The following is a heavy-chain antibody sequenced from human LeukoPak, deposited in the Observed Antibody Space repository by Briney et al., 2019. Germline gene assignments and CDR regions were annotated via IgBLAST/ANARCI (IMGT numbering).Heavy chain of an antibody. Sequence: PGXSLRLSCATSGFPFSQHGYHWVRQAPGKGLEWTAVIWVDGTRKYYADSVEGRFTISRDNSKSTLYLQIDSLRPEDTAVYYCVAVLVPAAFWHFDVWGRGTQVTVSS. J-gene: IGHJ2*01. CDR3: VAVLVPAAFWHFDV. V-gene: IGHV3-33*01. CDR2: IWVDGTRK. CDR1: GFPFSQHG. D-gene: IGHD2-2*01.